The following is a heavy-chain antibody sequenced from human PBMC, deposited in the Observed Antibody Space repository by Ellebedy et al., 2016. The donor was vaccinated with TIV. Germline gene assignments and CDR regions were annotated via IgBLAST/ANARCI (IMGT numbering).Heavy chain of an antibody. J-gene: IGHJ4*02. CDR3: ARTYSPHCTNGVCYMAYYFDY. Sequence: MPSETLSLTCTVSGGSISSSSYSWGWIRQPPGEGLEWIGNIYYSGSTYYNPSLKSRVTISVDTSKNQFSLKLSSVTAAETAVYYCARTYSPHCTNGVCYMAYYFDYWGQGTLVTVSS. CDR2: IYYSGST. V-gene: IGHV4-39*01. D-gene: IGHD2-8*01. CDR1: GGSISSSSYS.